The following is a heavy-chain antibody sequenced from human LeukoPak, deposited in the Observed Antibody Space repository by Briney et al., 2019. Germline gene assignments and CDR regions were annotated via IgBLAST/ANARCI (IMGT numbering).Heavy chain of an antibody. D-gene: IGHD3-22*01. Sequence: SETLSLTCTVSGGSISSGDYYWSWIRQPPGKGLEWIGYIYYSGRTFYNPSLKSRLTISVDTSKNQFYLKLSSVTAADTAIYYCARFHSSGYYYFDYWGQGTLVTVSS. V-gene: IGHV4-30-4*01. CDR2: IYYSGRT. CDR1: GGSISSGDYY. J-gene: IGHJ4*02. CDR3: ARFHSSGYYYFDY.